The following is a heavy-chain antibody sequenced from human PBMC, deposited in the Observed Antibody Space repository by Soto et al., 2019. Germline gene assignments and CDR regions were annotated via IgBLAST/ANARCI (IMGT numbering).Heavy chain of an antibody. CDR2: ISAYNGNT. Sequence: VKVSCKASGYTFTSYGISWVRQAPGQGLEWMGWISAYNGNTNYAQKLQGRVTMTRDTSISTAYMELSRLRSDDTAVYYCASNSGSYIFDLDYWGQGTLVTVSS. V-gene: IGHV1-18*01. D-gene: IGHD3-10*01. CDR1: GYTFTSYG. CDR3: ASNSGSYIFDLDY. J-gene: IGHJ4*02.